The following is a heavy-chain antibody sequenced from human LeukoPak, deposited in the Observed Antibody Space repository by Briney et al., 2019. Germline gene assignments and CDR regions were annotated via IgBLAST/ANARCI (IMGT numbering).Heavy chain of an antibody. V-gene: IGHV4-39*07. Sequence: SETLSLTCTVSGGSISSSSYYWGWIRQPPGKGLEWIGSIYYSGSTCYNPSLKSRVTISVDTSKNQFSLKLSSVTAADTAVYYCARGSGITMIVVVIGDAFDIWGQGTMVTVSS. CDR1: GGSISSSSYY. CDR2: IYYSGST. D-gene: IGHD3-22*01. J-gene: IGHJ3*02. CDR3: ARGSGITMIVVVIGDAFDI.